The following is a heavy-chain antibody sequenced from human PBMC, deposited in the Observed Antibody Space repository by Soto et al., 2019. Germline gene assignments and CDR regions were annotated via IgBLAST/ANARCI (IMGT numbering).Heavy chain of an antibody. CDR1: GYTFTSYD. D-gene: IGHD3-3*01. CDR3: ARSYYDFWSGYYRGLYGMDV. Sequence: QVQLVQSGAEVKKPGASVKVSCKASGYTFTSYDINWVRQATGQGLEWMGWMNPNSGNTGYAQKFQGRVTMTRNTSISTAYMELSSLRSEDTAVYYCARSYYDFWSGYYRGLYGMDVWGQGTTVTVSS. CDR2: MNPNSGNT. J-gene: IGHJ6*02. V-gene: IGHV1-8*01.